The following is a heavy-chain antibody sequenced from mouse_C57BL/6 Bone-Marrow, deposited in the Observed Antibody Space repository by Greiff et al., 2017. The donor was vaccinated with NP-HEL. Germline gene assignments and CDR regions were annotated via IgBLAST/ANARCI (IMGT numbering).Heavy chain of an antibody. J-gene: IGHJ1*03. V-gene: IGHV3-8*01. CDR3: ARYYGSSCGYFDV. D-gene: IGHD1-1*01. CDR1: GYSITSDY. CDR2: ISYSGST. Sequence: EVQLQQSGPGLAKPSQTLSLTCSVTGYSITSDYWNWIRKFPGNKLEYMGYISYSGSTYYNPSLKSRISITRDSSKNQYYLQLNSVTTEDTATYYCARYYGSSCGYFDVWGTGTTVTVSS.